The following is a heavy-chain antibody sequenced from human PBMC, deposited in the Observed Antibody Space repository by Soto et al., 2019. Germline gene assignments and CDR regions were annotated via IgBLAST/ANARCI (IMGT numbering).Heavy chain of an antibody. J-gene: IGHJ3*02. CDR2: MNPNSGNT. CDR1: GYTFPSYD. Sequence: ASVKVSCKASGYTFPSYDINWVRQATGQGLEWMGWMNPNSGNTGYAQKFQGRVTMTRNTSISTAYMELSSLRSEDTAVYYCARFLCSGGSCYASDGAFDIWGQGTMVTVSS. D-gene: IGHD2-15*01. CDR3: ARFLCSGGSCYASDGAFDI. V-gene: IGHV1-8*01.